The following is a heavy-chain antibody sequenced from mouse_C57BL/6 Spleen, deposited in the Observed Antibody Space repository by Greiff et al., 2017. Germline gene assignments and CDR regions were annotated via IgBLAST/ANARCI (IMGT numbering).Heavy chain of an antibody. J-gene: IGHJ3*01. D-gene: IGHD2-4*01. CDR1: GYSFTSYY. V-gene: IGHV1-66*01. CDR3: ARGGLRRGFAY. CDR2: IYPGSGNT. Sequence: QVQLQQSGPELVKPGASVKISCKASGYSFTSYYIHWVKQRPGQGLEWIGWIYPGSGNTKYNEKFKGKATLTADTSSSTAYMQLSSLTSEDSAVYYCARGGLRRGFAYWGQGTLVTVSA.